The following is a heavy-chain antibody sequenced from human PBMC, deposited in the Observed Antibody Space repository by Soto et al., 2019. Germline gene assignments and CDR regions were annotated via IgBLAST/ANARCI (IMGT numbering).Heavy chain of an antibody. J-gene: IGHJ3*02. CDR2: ISSSSTYI. CDR1: GFTFSGYS. Sequence: EVQLVESGGGLVKPGGSLRLSCAASGFTFSGYSMNWVRQAPGKGLEWVSSISSSSTYIYYADSVKGRFTISRDNAKNSLYLQMNSLRAEDTAVYYCARPEYYYDSSGYYHDAFDIWGQGTMVTVSS. D-gene: IGHD3-22*01. V-gene: IGHV3-21*01. CDR3: ARPEYYYDSSGYYHDAFDI.